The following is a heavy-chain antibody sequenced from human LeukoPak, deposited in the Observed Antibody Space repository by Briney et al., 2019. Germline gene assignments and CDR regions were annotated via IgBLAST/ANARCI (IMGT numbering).Heavy chain of an antibody. Sequence: GRSLRLSCAASGFTFSSYGMHWVRQAPGKGLEWVAVIWYDGSNKYYADSVKGRFTISRDNSKNTPYLQMNSLRAEDTAVYYCARESGYSSGWYPVWGQGTLVTVSS. D-gene: IGHD6-19*01. CDR2: IWYDGSNK. J-gene: IGHJ4*02. V-gene: IGHV3-33*01. CDR3: ARESGYSSGWYPV. CDR1: GFTFSSYG.